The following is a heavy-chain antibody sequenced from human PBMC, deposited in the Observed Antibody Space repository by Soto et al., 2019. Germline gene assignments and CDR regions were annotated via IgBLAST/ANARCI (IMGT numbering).Heavy chain of an antibody. CDR1: GFTFSGSA. J-gene: IGHJ5*02. D-gene: IGHD6-13*01. V-gene: IGHV3-73*02. CDR2: IRSKANSYAT. CDR3: TRHVSGPGSSSYSGGWFDP. Sequence: EVQLVESGGGLVQPGGSLKLSCAASGFTFSGSAMHWVRQASGKGLEWVGRIRSKANSYATAYAASVKGRFTISRDDSKNTAYLQMNSLKTEDTAVYYCTRHVSGPGSSSYSGGWFDPWGQGTLVTFSS.